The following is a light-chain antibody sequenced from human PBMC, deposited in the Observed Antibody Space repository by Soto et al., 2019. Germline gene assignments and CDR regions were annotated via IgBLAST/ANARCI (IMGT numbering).Light chain of an antibody. V-gene: IGKV1-5*03. CDR1: QTISTW. Sequence: DIQMTQSPSTLSASVGDRVTITCRASQTISTWLAWYQAKPGTAPKLLIYKASNLGSGVPSRFSGSGSGTEFPLTITSLQPDHFATYYCQQYNTYWTFGQGTKVEIK. J-gene: IGKJ1*01. CDR2: KAS. CDR3: QQYNTYWT.